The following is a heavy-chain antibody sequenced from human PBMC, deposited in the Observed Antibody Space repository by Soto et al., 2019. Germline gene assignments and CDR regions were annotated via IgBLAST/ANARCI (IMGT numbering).Heavy chain of an antibody. CDR3: SAMGDY. CDR1: GFTFSNYA. CDR2: ISGSGGRT. V-gene: IGHV3-23*01. D-gene: IGHD3-16*01. Sequence: EVQLLESGGGLVQPGGSLRLSCAASGFTFSNYAMSWVRQAPGKGLEWVSGISGSGGRTNYADSVKGRFTISRDNSKNTLYLQMNSLRAEDTAVYCCSAMGDYWGQGTLVTVSS. J-gene: IGHJ4*02.